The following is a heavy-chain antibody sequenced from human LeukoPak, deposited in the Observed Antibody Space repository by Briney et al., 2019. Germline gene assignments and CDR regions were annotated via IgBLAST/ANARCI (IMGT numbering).Heavy chain of an antibody. D-gene: IGHD6-13*01. CDR2: ISWNSGSI. CDR1: GFTFDDYA. V-gene: IGHV3-9*01. Sequence: SLRLSCAASGFTFDDYAMHWVRQAPGKGLEWVSGISWNSGSIGYADSVKGRFTISRDNAKNSLYLQMNSLRAEDTAVYYCARDWDSSSWYYGDDYWGQGTLVTVSS. J-gene: IGHJ4*02. CDR3: ARDWDSSSWYYGDDY.